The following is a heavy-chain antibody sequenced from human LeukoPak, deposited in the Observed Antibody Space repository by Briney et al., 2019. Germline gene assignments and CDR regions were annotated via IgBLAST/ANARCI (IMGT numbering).Heavy chain of an antibody. J-gene: IGHJ5*02. CDR2: IYYSGST. CDR1: GGSISSYY. D-gene: IGHD3-3*01. CDR3: ARFLSFGTNWFDP. V-gene: IGHV4-59*01. Sequence: SETLSLTCTVSGGSISSYYWSWIRQRPGKGLEWIGYIYYSGSTNYNPSLKSRVTISVDTSKNQFSLKLSSVTAADTAVYYCARFLSFGTNWFDPWGQGTLVTVSS.